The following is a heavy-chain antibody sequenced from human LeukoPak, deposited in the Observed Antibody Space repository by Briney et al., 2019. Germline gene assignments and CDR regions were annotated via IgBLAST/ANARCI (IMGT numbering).Heavy chain of an antibody. V-gene: IGHV1-2*06. Sequence: ASVKVSCKASGYTFTGYYMHWVRQAPGQGLEWMGRINPNSGGTNYAQKFQGRVTMTRDTSTSTVYMELSSLRSEDTAVYYCAALHDSSGYYPPHFDYWGQGTLVTVSS. CDR2: INPNSGGT. CDR3: AALHDSSGYYPPHFDY. D-gene: IGHD3-22*01. J-gene: IGHJ4*02. CDR1: GYTFTGYY.